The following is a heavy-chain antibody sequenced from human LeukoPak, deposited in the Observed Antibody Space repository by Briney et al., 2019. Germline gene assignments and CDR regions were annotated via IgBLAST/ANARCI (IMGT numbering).Heavy chain of an antibody. CDR1: GFTFSTFW. V-gene: IGHV3-23*01. CDR3: AKNHEHGRYAGFDF. CDR2: ISPTSSTT. J-gene: IGHJ3*01. D-gene: IGHD2-2*01. Sequence: PGGSLRLSCAPFGFTFSTFWMSWVRQAPGKGLDWVSYISPTSSTTYYADSVKGRFTISRDNSKNTLYLQMNSLRIEDTAVYYCAKNHEHGRYAGFDFWAEGALVAVSS.